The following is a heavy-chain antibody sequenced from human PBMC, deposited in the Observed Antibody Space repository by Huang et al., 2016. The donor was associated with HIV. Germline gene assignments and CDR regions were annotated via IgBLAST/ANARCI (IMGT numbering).Heavy chain of an antibody. CDR2: IRYDGSNK. J-gene: IGHJ3*02. CDR1: GFTFSSYG. Sequence: QVQLVESGGGVVQPGGSLRLSCAASGFTFSSYGMHWVRQAPGKGREWLAFIRYDGSNKYYADSVRGRCTISRDKSKNTLYLQMNSLRAEDTAVYYCAKGSMANAFDIWGQGTMVTVSS. V-gene: IGHV3-30*02. CDR3: AKGSMANAFDI. D-gene: IGHD3-10*01.